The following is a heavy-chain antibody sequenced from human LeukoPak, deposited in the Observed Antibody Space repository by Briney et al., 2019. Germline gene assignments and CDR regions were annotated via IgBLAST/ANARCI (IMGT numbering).Heavy chain of an antibody. J-gene: IGHJ3*02. CDR1: GFTFSSYG. D-gene: IGHD3-3*01. CDR2: ISYDGSNK. CDR3: ASFWRLTAAFDI. V-gene: IGHV3-30*03. Sequence: GALRLSCAASGFTFSSYGMHWVRQAPGKGLEWVAVISYDGSNKYYADSVKGRFTISRDNSKNTLYLQMNSLRAEDTAVYYCASFWRLTAAFDIWGQGTMVTVSS.